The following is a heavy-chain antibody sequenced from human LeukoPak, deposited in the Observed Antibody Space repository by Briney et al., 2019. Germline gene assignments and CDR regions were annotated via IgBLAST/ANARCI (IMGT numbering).Heavy chain of an antibody. D-gene: IGHD5-18*01. Sequence: SETPSLTCTVSGGSISSSSAYWGWIRQPPGKGLEWIGSIYYSKNTYYNPSLKSRVTISADTSKNQFSLTLGSVSATDTAVYYCVSPRGFSYGYFDYWGQGTLVTVSS. CDR3: VSPRGFSYGYFDY. J-gene: IGHJ4*02. V-gene: IGHV4-39*01. CDR2: IYYSKNT. CDR1: GGSISSSSAY.